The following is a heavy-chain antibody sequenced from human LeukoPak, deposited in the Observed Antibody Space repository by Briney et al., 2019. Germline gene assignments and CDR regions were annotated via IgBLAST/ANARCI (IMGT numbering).Heavy chain of an antibody. Sequence: SETLSLTCTVSGGSFSSSYWSWIRQPPGKGLEWIGYIYYSGSTNYSPSLRSRVTISVDTSKNQFSLELSSVTAADTAVYYCARGIAAAGYSPDYFDYWGQGTLVTVSS. D-gene: IGHD6-13*01. V-gene: IGHV4-59*01. CDR2: IYYSGST. CDR3: ARGIAAAGYSPDYFDY. CDR1: GGSFSSSY. J-gene: IGHJ4*02.